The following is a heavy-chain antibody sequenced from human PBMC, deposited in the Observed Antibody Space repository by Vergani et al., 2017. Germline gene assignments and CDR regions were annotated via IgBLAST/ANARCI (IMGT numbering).Heavy chain of an antibody. Sequence: EVQLLESGGGLVQPGGSLRLSCAASGFTFSSYAMSWVRQAPGKGLEWVSAISGSGGSKYYADSGKGRFTISRENSKNPLYLQMNSLRAEDTAVYYCAKDYYGSGSYYSYFDYWGQGTLVTVSS. V-gene: IGHV3-23*01. CDR3: AKDYYGSGSYYSYFDY. J-gene: IGHJ4*02. CDR2: ISGSGGSK. CDR1: GFTFSSYA. D-gene: IGHD3-10*01.